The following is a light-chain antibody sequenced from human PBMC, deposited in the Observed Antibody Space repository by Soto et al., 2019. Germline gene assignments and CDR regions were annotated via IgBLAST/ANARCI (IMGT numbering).Light chain of an antibody. J-gene: IGLJ1*01. CDR1: SSDVGAYNF. V-gene: IGLV2-14*01. Sequence: QSALTQPASVSGSPGQSITISCTGSSSDVGAYNFVSWCQHHPGKAPKLILYEVTTHPSGVSSRFSGSKSGNTASLTISGLQADDEANYYCSSYTSSNTPYVFGTGTKVTVL. CDR3: SSYTSSNTPYV. CDR2: EVT.